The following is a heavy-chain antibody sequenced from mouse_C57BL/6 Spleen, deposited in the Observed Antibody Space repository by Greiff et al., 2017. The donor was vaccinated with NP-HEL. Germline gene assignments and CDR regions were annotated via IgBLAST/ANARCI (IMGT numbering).Heavy chain of an antibody. D-gene: IGHD2-5*01. CDR2: IYPRSGNT. Sequence: VQLVESGAELARPGASVKLSCKASGYTFTSYGISWVKQRTGQGLEWIGEIYPRSGNTYYNEKFKGKATLTADKSSSTAYMELRSLTSEDSAVYFCARGDYYSNYDAMDYWGQGTSVTVSS. V-gene: IGHV1-81*01. J-gene: IGHJ4*01. CDR1: GYTFTSYG. CDR3: ARGDYYSNYDAMDY.